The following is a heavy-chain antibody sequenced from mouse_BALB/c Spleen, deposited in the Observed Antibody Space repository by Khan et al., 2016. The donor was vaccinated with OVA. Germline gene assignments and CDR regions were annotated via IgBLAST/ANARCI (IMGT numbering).Heavy chain of an antibody. Sequence: EVQLVESGPGLVKPSQSLSLTCTVTGYSITSEYAWNWIRQFPGNKLEWMGYINYSGNTRFNPSLKRRTSITRDTSKNQSFLQLNSVTTEDTATYYCARTDYYEYDPFPYWGQGTLVTVSA. V-gene: IGHV3-2*02. CDR2: INYSGNT. D-gene: IGHD2-4*01. CDR1: GYSITSEYA. CDR3: ARTDYYEYDPFPY. J-gene: IGHJ3*01.